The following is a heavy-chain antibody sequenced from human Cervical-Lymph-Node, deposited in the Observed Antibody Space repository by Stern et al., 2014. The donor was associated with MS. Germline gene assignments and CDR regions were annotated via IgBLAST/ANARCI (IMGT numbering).Heavy chain of an antibody. CDR1: VYSFSHYW. V-gene: IGHV5-51*03. D-gene: IGHD6-19*01. CDR2: IFPGDSDA. CDR3: TRRAVSGTWYFDL. J-gene: IGHJ2*01. Sequence: MQLVQSGAEVKKAGESLKISCKGSVYSFSHYWIGWVRQMPGKGLECMGLIFPGDSDAKYSPSFQGQVTFSVDKSISTAYLQWSTLKGPDTAMYYCTRRAVSGTWYFDLWGRGTQVTVSS.